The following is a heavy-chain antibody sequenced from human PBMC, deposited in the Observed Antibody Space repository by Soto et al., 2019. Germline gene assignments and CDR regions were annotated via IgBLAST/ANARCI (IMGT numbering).Heavy chain of an antibody. CDR1: GFTFSSYG. Sequence: QVQLVESGGGVVQPGRSLRLSCAASGFTFSSYGMHWVRQAPGKGLEWVAVIWYDGSNKYYADSVKGRFTISRDNSNNALYRQLKSLRAEDTAVYYCARVGGRDYWGQGTLVTVSS. CDR2: IWYDGSNK. D-gene: IGHD1-26*01. J-gene: IGHJ4*02. V-gene: IGHV3-33*01. CDR3: ARVGGRDY.